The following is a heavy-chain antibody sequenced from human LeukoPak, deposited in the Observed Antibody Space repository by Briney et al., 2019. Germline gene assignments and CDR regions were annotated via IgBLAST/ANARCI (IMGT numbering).Heavy chain of an antibody. V-gene: IGHV3-20*01. CDR1: GFIFGTYS. D-gene: IGHD1-7*01. CDR2: TNRRGDIT. CDR3: ARKGLGGELGGFDS. J-gene: IGHJ4*02. Sequence: GGSLRLSCAASGFIFGTYSMNWVRQVPGKGLEWVSGTNRRGDITGYADFVKGRFTISRDNAKNSLYLQMNSLRVEDTALYHCARKGLGGELGGFDSWGQGTLVTVSS.